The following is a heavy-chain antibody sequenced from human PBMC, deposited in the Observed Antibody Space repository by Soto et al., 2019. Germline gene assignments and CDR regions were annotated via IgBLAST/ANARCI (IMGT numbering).Heavy chain of an antibody. Sequence: PSETLSLTCTVSGGSISNYYWNWIRQPPGKGLEWIGYIYYSGSTSYSPSLKSRVTISVDTSMIQFSLKLSSVTAADTALYYCSRGTTVTSKFYYYLGMDVWGQGTTVTVSS. CDR1: GGSISNYY. D-gene: IGHD4-17*01. CDR2: IYYSGST. V-gene: IGHV4-59*01. J-gene: IGHJ6*02. CDR3: SRGTTVTSKFYYYLGMDV.